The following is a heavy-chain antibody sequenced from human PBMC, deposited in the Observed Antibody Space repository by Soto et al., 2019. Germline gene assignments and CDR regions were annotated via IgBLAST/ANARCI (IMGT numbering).Heavy chain of an antibody. V-gene: IGHV1-3*01. CDR3: ARVEDGDYPPGYFDY. CDR1: GYTFTSYA. D-gene: IGHD4-17*01. J-gene: IGHJ4*02. CDR2: INAGNGNT. Sequence: GASVKVSCKASGYTFTSYAMHWVRQAPGQRLEWMGWINAGNGNTKYSQKFQGRVTITRDTSASTAYMELSSLRSEDTAVYYCARVEDGDYPPGYFDYWGQGTLVTVSS.